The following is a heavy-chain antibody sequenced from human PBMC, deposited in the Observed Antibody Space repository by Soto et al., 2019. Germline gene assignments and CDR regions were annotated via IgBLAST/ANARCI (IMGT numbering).Heavy chain of an antibody. J-gene: IGHJ5*02. CDR3: ARIVGATSGWFDP. D-gene: IGHD1-26*01. Sequence: QVQLQESGPGLVRPSQTLSLTCAVSGGSGSSGEYYWTWIRQPPGKGLEWIGHIYYNGATNYNPSLKSRISVSVDTSKNQFSLRLSSETAADTAMYYCARIVGATSGWFDPWGQGTLVTVSS. CDR1: GGSGSSGEYY. CDR2: IYYNGAT. V-gene: IGHV4-30-4*01.